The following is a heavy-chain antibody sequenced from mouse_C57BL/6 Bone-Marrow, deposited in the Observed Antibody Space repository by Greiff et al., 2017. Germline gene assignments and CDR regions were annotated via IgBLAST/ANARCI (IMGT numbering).Heavy chain of an antibody. J-gene: IGHJ2*01. V-gene: IGHV1-69*01. CDR2: IDPSDSYT. CDR3: ARWGLGDY. Sequence: QVHVKQPGAELVMPGASVKLSCKASGYTFTSYWMHWVKQRPGQGLEWIGEIDPSDSYTNYNQKFKGKSTLTVDKSSSTAYMQLSSLTSEDSAVYDYARWGLGDYWGQGTTLTVSS. D-gene: IGHD4-1*01. CDR1: GYTFTSYW.